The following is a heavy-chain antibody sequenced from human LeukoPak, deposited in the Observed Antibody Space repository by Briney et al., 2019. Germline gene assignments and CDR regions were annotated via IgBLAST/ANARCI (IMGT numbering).Heavy chain of an antibody. CDR2: ISYDGSNK. V-gene: IGHV3-30*18. CDR1: GFTFSSYG. CDR3: AKGTYYYGSTESTGSWYFDL. D-gene: IGHD3-10*01. Sequence: GGSLRLSCAASGFTFSSYGMHWVRQAPDKGLEWVAVISYDGSNKYYADSVKGRFTISRDNSKNTMYLQMNSLRAEDTAVYYCAKGTYYYGSTESTGSWYFDLWGRGTLVTVSS. J-gene: IGHJ2*01.